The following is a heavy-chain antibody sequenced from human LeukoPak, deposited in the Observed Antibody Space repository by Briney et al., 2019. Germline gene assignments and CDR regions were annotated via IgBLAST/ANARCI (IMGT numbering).Heavy chain of an antibody. V-gene: IGHV4-59*01. CDR2: IYYSGST. CDR1: GFTFSSYW. CDR3: ARTLNYYDSSGYSLGAFDI. J-gene: IGHJ3*02. D-gene: IGHD3-22*01. Sequence: GSLRLSCAASGFTFSSYWMSWIRQPPGKGLEWIGYIYYSGSTNCNPSLKSRVTISVDTSKNQFSLKLSSVTAADTAVYYCARTLNYYDSSGYSLGAFDIWGQGAMVTVSS.